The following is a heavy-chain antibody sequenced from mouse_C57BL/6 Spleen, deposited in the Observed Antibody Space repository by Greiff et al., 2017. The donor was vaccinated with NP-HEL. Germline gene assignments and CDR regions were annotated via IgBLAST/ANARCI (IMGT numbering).Heavy chain of an antibody. CDR3: ASTGGYGSSQAWFAY. V-gene: IGHV5-6*01. Sequence: EVKLMESGGDLVKPGGSLKLSCAASGFTFSSYGMSWVRQTPDKRLEWVATISSGGSYTYYPDSVKGRFTISRDNAKNTLYLQMSSLKSEDTAMYYCASTGGYGSSQAWFAYWGQGTLVTVSA. CDR1: GFTFSSYG. J-gene: IGHJ3*01. D-gene: IGHD1-1*01. CDR2: ISSGGSYT.